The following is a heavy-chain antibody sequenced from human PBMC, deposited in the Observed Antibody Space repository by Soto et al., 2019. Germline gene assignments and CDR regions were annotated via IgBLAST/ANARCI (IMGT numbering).Heavy chain of an antibody. Sequence: PGGSLRLSCAASGFTFSSYWMSWVRQAPGKRLEWVAKIKQDGSEKYYVDSVKGRFTISRDNAKNSLYLQMNSLRAEDTAVYYCSSLLGYCSGGSCYFDYWGQGTLVTVSS. CDR2: IKQDGSEK. CDR1: GFTFSSYW. CDR3: SSLLGYCSGGSCYFDY. D-gene: IGHD2-15*01. J-gene: IGHJ4*02. V-gene: IGHV3-7*01.